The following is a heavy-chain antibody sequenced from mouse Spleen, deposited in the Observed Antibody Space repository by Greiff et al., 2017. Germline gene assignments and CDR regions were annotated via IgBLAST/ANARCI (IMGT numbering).Heavy chain of an antibody. CDR1: GYTFTDYN. V-gene: IGHV1-22*01. J-gene: IGHJ4*01. CDR2: INPNNGGT. CDR3: ARRWGYYYDGSYDDAMDY. D-gene: IGHD1-1*01. Sequence: EVQLQESGPELVKPGASVKMSCKASGYTFTDYNMHWVKQSHGKSLEWIGYINPNNGGTSYNQKFKGKATLTVNKSSSTAYMELRSLTSEDSAVYYCARRWGYYYDGSYDDAMDYWGQGTSVTVSS.